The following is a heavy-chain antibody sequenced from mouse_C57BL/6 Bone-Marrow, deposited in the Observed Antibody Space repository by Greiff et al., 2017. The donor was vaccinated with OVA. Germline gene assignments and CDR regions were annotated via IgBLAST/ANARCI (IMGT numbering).Heavy chain of an antibody. V-gene: IGHV1-78*01. CDR1: GYTFTDHT. D-gene: IGHD1-1*01. CDR3: ARPQAYYGSSYGFAY. CDR2: IYPRDGST. J-gene: IGHJ3*01. Sequence: QVQLQQSDAELVKPGASVKISCKVSGYTFTDHTIHWMKQRPEQGLEWIGYIYPRDGSTKYNEKFKGKATLTADKSSSTAYMQLNSLTSEDSAVYFCARPQAYYGSSYGFAYWGQGTLVTVSA.